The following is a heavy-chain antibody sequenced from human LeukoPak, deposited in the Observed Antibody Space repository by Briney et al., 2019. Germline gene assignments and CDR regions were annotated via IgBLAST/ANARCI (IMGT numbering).Heavy chain of an antibody. Sequence: SETLSLTCAVYGGSFSGYYWSWIRQPPGKGLEWIGEINHSGSTNYNPSLKSRVTISVDTSKNQFSLKLSSVTAVDTAVYYCARDSGTYYYDSSDYYAETNWFDPWGQGTLVTVSS. CDR3: ARDSGTYYYDSSDYYAETNWFDP. D-gene: IGHD3-22*01. J-gene: IGHJ5*02. CDR1: GGSFSGYY. V-gene: IGHV4-34*01. CDR2: INHSGST.